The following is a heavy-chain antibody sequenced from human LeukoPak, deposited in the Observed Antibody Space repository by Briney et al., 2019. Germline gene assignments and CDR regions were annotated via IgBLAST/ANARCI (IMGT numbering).Heavy chain of an antibody. D-gene: IGHD3-16*01. CDR2: IRYDGSNK. CDR1: GFTFSSYG. V-gene: IGHV3-30*02. J-gene: IGHJ4*02. Sequence: KSGGSLRLSCAASGFTFSSYGMHWVRQAPGKGLEWVAFIRYDGSNKYYADSVKGRFTISRDNSKNTLYLQMNSLRAEDTAVYYCAKFPFRAGDFDYWGQGTLVTVSS. CDR3: AKFPFRAGDFDY.